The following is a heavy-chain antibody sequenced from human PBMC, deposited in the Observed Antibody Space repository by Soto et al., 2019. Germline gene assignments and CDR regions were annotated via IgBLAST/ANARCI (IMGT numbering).Heavy chain of an antibody. CDR3: ARDTVTTKYYFDY. CDR1: GFTFSSYS. Sequence: PGGSLRLSCAASGFTFSSYSMNWVRRAPGKGLEWVSSISSSSSYIYYADSVKGRFTISRDNAKNSLYLQMNSLRAEDTAVYYCARDTVTTKYYFDYRGQGTLVTVSS. D-gene: IGHD4-17*01. CDR2: ISSSSSYI. V-gene: IGHV3-21*01. J-gene: IGHJ4*02.